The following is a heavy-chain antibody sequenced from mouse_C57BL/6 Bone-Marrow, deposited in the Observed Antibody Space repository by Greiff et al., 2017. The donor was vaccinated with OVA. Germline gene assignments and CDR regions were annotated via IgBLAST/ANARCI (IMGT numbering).Heavy chain of an antibody. CDR2: IYPGSGST. D-gene: IGHD2-3*01. V-gene: IGHV1-55*01. Sequence: VQLQQPGAELVKPGASVKMSCKASGYTFTSYWITWVKQRPGQGLEWIGDIYPGSGSTNYNEKFKSKATLTVDTSSSTAYMQLSSLTAEDSAVYYCARPKRWLLQDYWGQGTTLTVSS. CDR3: ARPKRWLLQDY. CDR1: GYTFTSYW. J-gene: IGHJ2*01.